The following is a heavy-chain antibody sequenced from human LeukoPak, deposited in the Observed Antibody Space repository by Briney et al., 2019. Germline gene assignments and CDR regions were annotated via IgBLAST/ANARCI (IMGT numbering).Heavy chain of an antibody. CDR1: GGSISSYY. CDR3: ATQSGWYLGAFDI. Sequence: SETLSLTCTVSGGSISSYYWSWIRQPPGKGLEWIGYIYYSGSTNYNPSLKSRVTISVDTSKNQFSLKLSSVTAADTAVYYCATQSGWYLGAFDIWGQGTMVTVSS. V-gene: IGHV4-59*12. D-gene: IGHD6-19*01. CDR2: IYYSGST. J-gene: IGHJ3*02.